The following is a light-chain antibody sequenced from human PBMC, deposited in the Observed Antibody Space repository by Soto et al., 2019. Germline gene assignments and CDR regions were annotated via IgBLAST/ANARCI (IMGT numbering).Light chain of an antibody. CDR3: CSYAGSSTWV. V-gene: IGLV2-23*01. CDR1: SSDVGRYHL. CDR2: EGS. Sequence: QSALTQPASVSGSPGQSITISCTGTSSDVGRYHLVSWYQQHPGKVPKLMIYEGSQRPSGVSNRFSGSKSGNTASLTISGLQAEDEADYYCCSYAGSSTWVFGGGTKLTVL. J-gene: IGLJ3*02.